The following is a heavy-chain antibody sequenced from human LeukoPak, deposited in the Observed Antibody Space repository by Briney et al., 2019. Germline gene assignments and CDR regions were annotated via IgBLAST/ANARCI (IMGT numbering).Heavy chain of an antibody. D-gene: IGHD6-19*01. Sequence: ASVKVSCKASGGTFSSYAISWVRQAPGQGLEWMGGIIPIFGTANYAQKFQGRVTITRDTSASIAYMELSSLRSEDTAVYYCARQVAGTGFDYWGQGTLVTVSS. CDR2: IIPIFGTA. V-gene: IGHV1-69*05. CDR3: ARQVAGTGFDY. J-gene: IGHJ4*02. CDR1: GGTFSSYA.